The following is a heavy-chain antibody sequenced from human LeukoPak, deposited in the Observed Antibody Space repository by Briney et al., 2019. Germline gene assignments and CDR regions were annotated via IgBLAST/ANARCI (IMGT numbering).Heavy chain of an antibody. J-gene: IGHJ4*02. Sequence: ASVKVSCKASGYTFTGYYMHWVRQAPGQGLEWMGMIYPRDGSTSYAQKFQGRVTVTRDTSTSTVHMELSGLRSEDTAVYCARDQEGFDYWGQGTLVTVSS. CDR2: IYPRDGST. CDR3: ARDQEGFDY. V-gene: IGHV1-46*01. CDR1: GYTFTGYY.